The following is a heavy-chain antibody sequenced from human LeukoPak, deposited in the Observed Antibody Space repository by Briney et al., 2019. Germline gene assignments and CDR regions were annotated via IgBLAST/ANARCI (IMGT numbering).Heavy chain of an antibody. CDR1: GGSISSYY. Sequence: NPSETLSLTCTVSGGSISSYYWSWIRRPPGKGLEWIGYIYYSGSTNYNPSLKSRVTISVDTSKNQFSLKLSSVTAADTAVYYCARDAAIGQWLRSGAFDIWGQGTMVTVSS. V-gene: IGHV4-59*12. CDR3: ARDAAIGQWLRSGAFDI. D-gene: IGHD3-22*01. J-gene: IGHJ3*02. CDR2: IYYSGST.